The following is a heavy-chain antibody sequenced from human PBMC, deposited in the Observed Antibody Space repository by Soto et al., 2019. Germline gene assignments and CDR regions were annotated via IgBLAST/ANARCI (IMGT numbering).Heavy chain of an antibody. CDR3: ARHAVGQILLWFGETPFDY. CDR1: GGTFSSYA. CDR2: IIPIFGTA. Sequence: QVQLVQSGAEVKKPGSSVKVSCKASGGTFSSYAIGWVRQAPGQGLEWMGGIIPIFGTANYAQKFQGRVTITADESTSTAYMGLSSLRSEDTAVYYCARHAVGQILLWFGETPFDYWGQGTLVTVSS. D-gene: IGHD3-10*01. J-gene: IGHJ4*02. V-gene: IGHV1-69*01.